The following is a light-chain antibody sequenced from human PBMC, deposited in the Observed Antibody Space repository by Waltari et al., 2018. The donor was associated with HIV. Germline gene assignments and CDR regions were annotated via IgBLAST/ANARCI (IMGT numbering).Light chain of an antibody. Sequence: HSALTPPASVSGSPGQSISISCTGTTRDIGLYNYVSWYQQYPGKAPQVLIYGVNSRPLGISFRFSGSKSGNTASLTISGLQAEDEADYYCSSYTANETLVFGGGTKLTVL. V-gene: IGLV2-14*03. J-gene: IGLJ2*01. CDR1: TRDIGLYNY. CDR2: GVN. CDR3: SSYTANETLV.